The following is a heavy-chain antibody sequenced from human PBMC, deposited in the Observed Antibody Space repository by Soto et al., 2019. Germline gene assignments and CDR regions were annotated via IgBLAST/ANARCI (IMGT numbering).Heavy chain of an antibody. J-gene: IGHJ4*02. CDR3: ARGACSGGSCYSWNQYFDY. CDR1: GFTFSTYS. V-gene: IGHV3-48*01. CDR2: ISSSSSTI. Sequence: GGSLRLSCAASGFTFSTYSMNWVRQAPGKGLEKVSYISSSSSTIYFADSVRGRFTISRDNAKNSLYLQINSLRAEDTAVYYCARGACSGGSCYSWNQYFDYWGQGTLVTVSS. D-gene: IGHD2-15*01.